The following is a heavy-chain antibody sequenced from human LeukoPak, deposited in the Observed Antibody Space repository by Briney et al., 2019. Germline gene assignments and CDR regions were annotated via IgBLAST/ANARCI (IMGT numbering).Heavy chain of an antibody. V-gene: IGHV4-39*01. Sequence: PSETLSLTCTVSGGSISSSSYYWGWIRQPPGKGLEWIGSICYSGSTYYNPSLKSRVTISVDTSKNQFSLKLSSVTAADTAVYYCASYSGTTNDAFDIWGQGTMVTVSS. CDR3: ASYSGTTNDAFDI. CDR2: ICYSGST. CDR1: GGSISSSSYY. D-gene: IGHD1-26*01. J-gene: IGHJ3*02.